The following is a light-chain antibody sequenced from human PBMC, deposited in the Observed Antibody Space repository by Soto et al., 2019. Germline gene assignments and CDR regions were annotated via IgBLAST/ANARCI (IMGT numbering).Light chain of an antibody. CDR3: CSYAGSRV. J-gene: IGLJ3*02. V-gene: IGLV2-23*01. CDR2: EGS. Sequence: QSALTQPASVSGSPGQSITISCTGTSSDVGSYNLVSWYQQHPGKAPKLMIYEGSKRPSGVSNRFSGSKSGNTASLTISGLQAEGEADYYCCSYAGSRVFGGGTQLTVL. CDR1: SSDVGSYNL.